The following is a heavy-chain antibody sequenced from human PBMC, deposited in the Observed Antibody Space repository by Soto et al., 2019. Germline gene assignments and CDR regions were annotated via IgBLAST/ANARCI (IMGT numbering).Heavy chain of an antibody. J-gene: IGHJ4*02. D-gene: IGHD2-15*01. CDR3: ASRPFYCSGGSCLGGSFDY. Sequence: QVQLQESGPGLVKPSGTLSLTCAVSGGSISSSNWWSWVRQPPGKGLEWIGVIYHSGSTNYNPSLKSRVTISVDKSKNQFSLKLGSVTAADTAVYYCASRPFYCSGGSCLGGSFDYCGQGTLVTVSS. CDR2: IYHSGST. CDR1: GGSISSSNW. V-gene: IGHV4-4*02.